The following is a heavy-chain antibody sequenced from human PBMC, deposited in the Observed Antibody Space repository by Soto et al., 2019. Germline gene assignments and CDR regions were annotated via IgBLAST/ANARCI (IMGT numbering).Heavy chain of an antibody. CDR2: ISRDGSSK. CDR3: ARSRNGAVPDSINF. V-gene: IGHV3-30-3*01. J-gene: IGHJ4*02. D-gene: IGHD2-8*01. CDR1: GFTFSRYA. Sequence: LRLSCAASGFTFSRYAMHWVRQAPGEGLEWVAVISRDGSSKYYGDSVKGRFTVSRDNSNNTLYLSMTSLRPDDTAVFYCARSRNGAVPDSINFWGQGTLVTVSS.